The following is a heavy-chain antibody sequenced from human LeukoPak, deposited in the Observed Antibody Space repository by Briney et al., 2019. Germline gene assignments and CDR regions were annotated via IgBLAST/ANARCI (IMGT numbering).Heavy chain of an antibody. D-gene: IGHD5-12*01. Sequence: ASVKVSCKASGGTFSSYAISWVRQAPGQGLEWMGRIVPILGIANYAQKFQGRVTITADKSTSTAYMGLSSLRSEDTAVYYCARSIQGGYDDWGQGTLVTVSS. CDR2: IVPILGIA. J-gene: IGHJ4*02. CDR1: GGTFSSYA. CDR3: ARSIQGGYDD. V-gene: IGHV1-69*04.